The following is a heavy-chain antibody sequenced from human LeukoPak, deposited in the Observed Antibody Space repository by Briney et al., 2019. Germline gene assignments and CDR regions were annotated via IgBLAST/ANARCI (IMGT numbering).Heavy chain of an antibody. CDR1: GFSLTNFE. Sequence: GGSLRLSCAASGFSLTNFEMNWIRQAPGKGLEWVSFFSVRYNVIYYADSVKGRFTVSRDEAKNSLYLQMNSLRAEDTALYYCVRDLPVAAADFWGQGTLVTVSS. CDR3: VRDLPVAAADF. V-gene: IGHV3-48*01. J-gene: IGHJ4*02. CDR2: FSVRYNVI. D-gene: IGHD6-13*01.